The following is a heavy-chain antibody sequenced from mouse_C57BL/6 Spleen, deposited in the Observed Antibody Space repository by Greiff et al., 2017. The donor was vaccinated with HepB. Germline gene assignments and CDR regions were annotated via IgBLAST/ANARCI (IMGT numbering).Heavy chain of an antibody. CDR2: IDPETGCT. D-gene: IGHD1-1*01. J-gene: IGHJ2*01. Sequence: VQLQQSGAELVRPGASVTLSCKASGYTFTDYEMHWVKQTPVHGLEWIGAIDPETGCTAYNQKFKGKAILTADKSSSTAYMELRSLTSEDSAVYYCPSTVVASYYFDYWGQGTTLTVSS. CDR3: PSTVVASYYFDY. V-gene: IGHV1-15*01. CDR1: GYTFTDYE.